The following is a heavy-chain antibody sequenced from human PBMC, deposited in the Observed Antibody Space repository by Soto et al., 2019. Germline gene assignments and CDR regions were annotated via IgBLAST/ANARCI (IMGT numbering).Heavy chain of an antibody. CDR2: ISGSGGST. V-gene: IGHV3-23*01. Sequence: EVQLLESGGGLVQPGGSLRLSCAASGFTFSSYAMSWVRQAPGKGLEWVSAISGSGGSTYYADSVKGRFTISRDNSKNTLYLQMNSLRAEDTAVYYCAKAWGYCTNGVCYSLGYWGQGTLVTVSS. D-gene: IGHD2-8*01. J-gene: IGHJ4*02. CDR1: GFTFSSYA. CDR3: AKAWGYCTNGVCYSLGY.